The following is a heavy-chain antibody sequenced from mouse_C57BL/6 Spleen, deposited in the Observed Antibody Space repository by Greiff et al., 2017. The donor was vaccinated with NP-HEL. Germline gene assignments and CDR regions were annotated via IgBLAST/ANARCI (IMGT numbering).Heavy chain of an antibody. Sequence: QVQLKESGAELVKPGASVKISCKASGYAFSSYWMNWVKQRPGKGLEWIGQIYPGDGDTNYNGKFKGKATLTADKSSSTAYMQLSSLTSEDSAVYFCARFQRGYAMDYWGQGTSVTVSS. V-gene: IGHV1-80*01. CDR1: GYAFSSYW. J-gene: IGHJ4*01. CDR3: ARFQRGYAMDY. CDR2: IYPGDGDT.